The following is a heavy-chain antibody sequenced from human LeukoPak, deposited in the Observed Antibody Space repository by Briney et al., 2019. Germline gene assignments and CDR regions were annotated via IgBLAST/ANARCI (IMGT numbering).Heavy chain of an antibody. CDR3: ARRVVAAGQDYFDY. V-gene: IGHV4-39*01. J-gene: IGHJ4*02. Sequence: TASETLSLTCTVSGGSISSSTYYWTWICQPPGKGLEWIGTIYYNGGTYYNPSLKSRVTISVDTSKNQFSLKLSSMTAADTAVYYCARRVVAAGQDYFDYWGQGTLVTVFS. CDR2: IYYNGGT. D-gene: IGHD2-2*01. CDR1: GGSISSSTYY.